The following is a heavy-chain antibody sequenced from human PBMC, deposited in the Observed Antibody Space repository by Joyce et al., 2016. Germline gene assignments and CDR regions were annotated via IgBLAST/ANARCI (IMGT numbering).Heavy chain of an antibody. CDR2: IDYRGSS. CDR1: GASIDNSIYY. V-gene: IGHV4-39*01. Sequence: QLQLQESGPGLVRPSETLSLTCSVSGASIDNSIYYWAWIRPSPGKGLEWIASIDYRGSSFHNPSLTSRITISVDPSENQFSLEVNSVTAADTAVYFCARPAHRGKYYFDSWGPGTLVTVSS. CDR3: ARPAHRGKYYFDS. J-gene: IGHJ4*02. D-gene: IGHD3-10*01.